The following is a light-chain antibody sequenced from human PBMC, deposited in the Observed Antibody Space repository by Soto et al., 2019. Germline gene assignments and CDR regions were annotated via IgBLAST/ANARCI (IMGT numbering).Light chain of an antibody. CDR1: QSITRF. CDR2: AAS. CDR3: QQNYSPPPIT. J-gene: IGKJ5*01. V-gene: IGKV1-39*01. Sequence: DIQMTQSPSSLSASVCDRVTITCRASQSITRFLNWYQQKPGKAPKLLIYAASSLQSGVPSRFSGSGSGTDFTLTISSLQPEDFATYYCQQNYSPPPITFGQGTRLEIK.